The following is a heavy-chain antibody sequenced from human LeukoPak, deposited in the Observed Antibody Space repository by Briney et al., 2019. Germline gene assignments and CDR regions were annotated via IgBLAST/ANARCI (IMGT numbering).Heavy chain of an antibody. J-gene: IGHJ4*02. V-gene: IGHV3-53*01. CDR3: ARRADSGGYSSFDY. D-gene: IGHD3-22*01. CDR1: GLTVSNNF. CDR2: IYSGGTT. Sequence: PGGSLRLSCAASGLTVSNNFMTWVRQAPGKGLEWVSIIYSGGTTYYADSVKGRFAISRDISTNTLYLQMNRLRAEDTAVYYCARRADSGGYSSFDYWGQGTLVTASS.